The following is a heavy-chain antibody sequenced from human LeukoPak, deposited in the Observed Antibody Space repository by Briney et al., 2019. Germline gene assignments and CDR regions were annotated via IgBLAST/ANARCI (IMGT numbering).Heavy chain of an antibody. J-gene: IGHJ6*02. V-gene: IGHV1-69*04. CDR3: ARPQSSVVTGYYYYGMDV. CDR2: IIPILGIA. Sequence: SVKVSCKASGGTFSSYAISWARQAPGQGLEWMGRIIPILGIANYAQKFQGRVTITADKSTSTAYMELSSLRSEDTAVYYCARPQSSVVTGYYYYGMDVWGQGTTVTVSS. CDR1: GGTFSSYA. D-gene: IGHD4-23*01.